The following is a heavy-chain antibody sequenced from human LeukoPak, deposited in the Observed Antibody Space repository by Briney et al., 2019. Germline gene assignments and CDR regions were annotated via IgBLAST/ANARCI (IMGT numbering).Heavy chain of an antibody. CDR3: AREFRSKLVSDY. V-gene: IGHV1-69*13. J-gene: IGHJ4*02. CDR2: IIPIFGTA. CDR1: GGTFSSYA. Sequence: SVKVSCKASGGTFSSYAISWVRQAPGQGLEWMGGIIPIFGTANYAQKFQGRVTITADESTSTAYMELNSLRAEDTAVYYCAREFRSKLVSDYWGQGTLVTVSS. D-gene: IGHD6-6*01.